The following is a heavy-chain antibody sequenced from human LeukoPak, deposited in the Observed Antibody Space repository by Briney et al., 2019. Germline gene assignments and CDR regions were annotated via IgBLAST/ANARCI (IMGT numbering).Heavy chain of an antibody. J-gene: IGHJ5*02. CDR2: INHSGST. D-gene: IGHD2-15*01. CDR3: ARGPYCSGGSCYFRPNWFDP. CDR1: GGSFSGYY. V-gene: IGHV4-34*01. Sequence: SETLSLTCAVYGGSFSGYYWSWIRQPPGKGLEWIGEINHSGSTNYNPSLKSRVNISVDTSKNQFSLKLSSVTAADTAVYYCARGPYCSGGSCYFRPNWFDPWGQGTLVTVSS.